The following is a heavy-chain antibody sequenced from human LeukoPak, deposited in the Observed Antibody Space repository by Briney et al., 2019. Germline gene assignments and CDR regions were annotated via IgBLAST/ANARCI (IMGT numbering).Heavy chain of an antibody. CDR3: ASPYCSSTSCIKGRSDYYYYMDV. J-gene: IGHJ6*03. D-gene: IGHD2-2*01. V-gene: IGHV1-69*02. CDR2: IIPILGIA. Sequence: SVKVSCKASGGTFSSYTISWVRQAPGQGLEWMGRIIPILGIANYAQKFQGRVTITADKSTSTAYMELSSLKSEDTAVYYCASPYCSSTSCIKGRSDYYYYMDVWGKGTTVTVSS. CDR1: GGTFSSYT.